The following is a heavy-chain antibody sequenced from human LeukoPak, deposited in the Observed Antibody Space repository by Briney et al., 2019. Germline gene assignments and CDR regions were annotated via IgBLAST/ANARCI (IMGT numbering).Heavy chain of an antibody. Sequence: GGSLSLSCVASGFTFSSYWMHWVRQDPRKGLVWVSLINGDGRNINYADSVRGRFTISRDNAKNTLYLQMNSLRVEDTAVYYCAKDSGRLAALVRGVIPRNYWGQGTLVIVSS. CDR2: INGDGRNI. CDR1: GFTFSSYW. J-gene: IGHJ4*02. CDR3: AKDSGRLAALVRGVIPRNY. D-gene: IGHD3-10*01. V-gene: IGHV3-74*01.